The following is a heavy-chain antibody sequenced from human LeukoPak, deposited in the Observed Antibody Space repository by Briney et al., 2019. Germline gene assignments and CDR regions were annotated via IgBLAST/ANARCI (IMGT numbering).Heavy chain of an antibody. D-gene: IGHD3-10*01. Sequence: QPGGSLRLSCAASGFTFSSYAMSWVRQAPGKGLEWVSAISGSGGSTNYADSVKGRFTISRDNSKNTLYLKMNSLRAEDTAVYYCAKDVYYYGSGSYYNSFDDWGQGTLVTVSS. CDR3: AKDVYYYGSGSYYNSFDD. CDR2: ISGSGGST. V-gene: IGHV3-23*01. CDR1: GFTFSSYA. J-gene: IGHJ4*02.